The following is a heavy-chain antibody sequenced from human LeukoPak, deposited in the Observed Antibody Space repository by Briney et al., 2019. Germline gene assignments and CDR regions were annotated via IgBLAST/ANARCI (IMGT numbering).Heavy chain of an antibody. V-gene: IGHV4-59*01. CDR3: ARSRERELLGPFWVYYFDY. CDR1: GGSISSYY. J-gene: IGHJ4*02. Sequence: SETLSLTCTVSGGSISSYYWSWIRQPPGKGLEWIGYIYYSGSTNYNPSLKSRVTISVDTSKNQFSLKLSPVTAADTAVYYCARSRERELLGPFWVYYFDYWGQGTLVTVSS. D-gene: IGHD1-26*01. CDR2: IYYSGST.